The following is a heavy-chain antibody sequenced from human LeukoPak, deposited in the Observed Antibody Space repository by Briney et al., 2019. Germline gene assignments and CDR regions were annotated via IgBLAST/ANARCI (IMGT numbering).Heavy chain of an antibody. CDR2: IYTSGST. CDR1: GGSISSGSYY. D-gene: IGHD3-3*01. V-gene: IGHV4-61*02. CDR3: ARDPVDFWSPNY. Sequence: PSQTLSLTCTVSGGSISSGSYYWSWIRQPAGKGLEWIGRIYTSGSTNYNPSLKSRVTISVDTSNNQFPMKVSSVTAADSAVYYYARDPVDFWSPNYWGQGTLVTVSS. J-gene: IGHJ4*02.